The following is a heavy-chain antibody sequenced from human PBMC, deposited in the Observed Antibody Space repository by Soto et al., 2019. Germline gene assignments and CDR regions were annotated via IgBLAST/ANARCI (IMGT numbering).Heavy chain of an antibody. CDR3: ARDSSPETLDY. J-gene: IGHJ4*02. Sequence: GGSLRLSCAASGFTFSSYGMHWVRQAPGKGLEWVAVIWYDGSNKYYADSVKGRFTISRDNSKNTLYLQVNSLRAEDTAVYYCARDSSPETLDYWGQGTLVTVSS. V-gene: IGHV3-33*01. CDR2: IWYDGSNK. CDR1: GFTFSSYG.